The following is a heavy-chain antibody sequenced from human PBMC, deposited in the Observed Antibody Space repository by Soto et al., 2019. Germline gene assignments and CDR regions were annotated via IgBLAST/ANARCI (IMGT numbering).Heavy chain of an antibody. V-gene: IGHV4-34*01. CDR1: GGSFSGYY. J-gene: IGHJ4*02. CDR3: GSVPGIAAADFDY. D-gene: IGHD6-13*01. CDR2: INHSGST. Sequence: SETLSLTCAVYGGSFSGYYWSWIRQPPGKGLEWIGEINHSGSTNYNPSLKSRVTISVDTSKNQFSLKLSSVTAADTSVYCCGSVPGIAAADFDYWGQGTLVTVSS.